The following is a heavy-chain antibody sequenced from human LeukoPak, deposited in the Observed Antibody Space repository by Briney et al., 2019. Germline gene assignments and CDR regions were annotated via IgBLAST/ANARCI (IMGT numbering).Heavy chain of an antibody. D-gene: IGHD6-19*01. CDR2: IRGSGGRT. Sequence: GGSLRLSCAASGFSFSTYDMSWVRHTPGKGLEWVSTIRGSGGRTYYADSVKGRFTISRDNSKNTLHLQMNSLREDDTAVYYCAKSDIEVGGSVSVRLEKGFEYWGQGTLVTVSS. CDR3: AKSDIEVGGSVSVRLEKGFEY. CDR1: GFSFSTYD. J-gene: IGHJ4*02. V-gene: IGHV3-23*01.